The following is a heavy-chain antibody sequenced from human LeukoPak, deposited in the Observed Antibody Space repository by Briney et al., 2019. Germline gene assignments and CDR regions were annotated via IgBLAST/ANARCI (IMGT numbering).Heavy chain of an antibody. CDR3: TRDNAYMFDY. D-gene: IGHD2-2*01. CDR2: INTDGTTT. CDR1: GFTFSSYW. V-gene: IGHV3-74*01. J-gene: IGHJ4*02. Sequence: GGSLRLSCAASGFTFSSYWMNWVRQAPGKGLMWVSHINTDGTTTTYADSVRGRFTVSRDNAKNTLYLEMSRLRAEDAAVYFCTRDNAYMFDYWGQGTQVAVSS.